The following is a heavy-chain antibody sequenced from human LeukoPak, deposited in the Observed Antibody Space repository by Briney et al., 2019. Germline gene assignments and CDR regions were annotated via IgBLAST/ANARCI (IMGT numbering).Heavy chain of an antibody. V-gene: IGHV3-30*04. CDR2: MSYDGSNQ. CDR1: GFFFSSYA. Sequence: PGGSLRLSCAASGFFFSSYAMHWVRQAPGKGLEWVAFMSYDGSNQFHAESVKGRFTISRDNSKNMVYLQMNSLRIEDTGVYYCVRSRSNSFDPWGQGTLVTVSS. D-gene: IGHD2-8*01. CDR3: VRSRSNSFDP. J-gene: IGHJ5*02.